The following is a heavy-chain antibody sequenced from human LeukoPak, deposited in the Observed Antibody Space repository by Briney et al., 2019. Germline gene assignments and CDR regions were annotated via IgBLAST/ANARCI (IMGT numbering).Heavy chain of an antibody. Sequence: KPSETLSLTCTIFGDSVSRSDSYWDWIRQPPGKGLEWIGTIYYSGRTYYSPSLKSRVTLSIDMSNNQFPLILSSVTAADTALYFCARRRYYDSSGYLEWGQGTLVTVSS. CDR2: IYYSGRT. CDR1: GDSVSRSDSY. J-gene: IGHJ1*01. D-gene: IGHD3-22*01. CDR3: ARRRYYDSSGYLE. V-gene: IGHV4-39*01.